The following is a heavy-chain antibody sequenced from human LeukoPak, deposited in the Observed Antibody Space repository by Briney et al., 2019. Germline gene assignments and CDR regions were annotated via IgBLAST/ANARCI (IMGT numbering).Heavy chain of an antibody. Sequence: PSETLSLTCTVSGGSISSSSCYWGWIRQPPGKGLEWIGSIYYSGSTYYNPSLKSRVTISVDTSKNQFSLKLSSVTAEDTAVYYCASPYYDILTGYYTFDYWGQGTLVTVSS. J-gene: IGHJ4*02. V-gene: IGHV4-39*01. D-gene: IGHD3-9*01. CDR2: IYYSGST. CDR1: GGSISSSSCY. CDR3: ASPYYDILTGYYTFDY.